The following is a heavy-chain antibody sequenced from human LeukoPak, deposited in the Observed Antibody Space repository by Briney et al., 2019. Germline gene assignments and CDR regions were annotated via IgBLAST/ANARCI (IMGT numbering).Heavy chain of an antibody. J-gene: IGHJ5*02. CDR3: ARQAAAGSLSPMFSFDTRRTQNWFDP. D-gene: IGHD6-13*01. CDR1: TYSISSGYY. Sequence: SETLFLTCTVSTYSISSGYYWGWIRQPPGKGLEWIGKIYHSGSTYYNPSLKSRVTISVDTSKNQFSLKLSSVTAADTAVYYCARQAAAGSLSPMFSFDTRRTQNWFDPWGQGTLVTVSS. V-gene: IGHV4-38-2*02. CDR2: IYHSGST.